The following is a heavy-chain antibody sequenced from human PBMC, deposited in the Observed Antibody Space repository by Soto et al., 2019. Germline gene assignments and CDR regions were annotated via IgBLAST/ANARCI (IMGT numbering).Heavy chain of an antibody. CDR2: VKSKTDGGTT. D-gene: IGHD3-22*01. CDR1: GFTFSNAW. CDR3: TTDSYITSIIVRFDX. Sequence: PGGSLRLSCAASGFTFSNAWINWVRQTPGKGLEWVGRVKSKTDGGTTDFAAPVKGRFAISRDDSKNMVYLEMNSLKTEDTAIYYCTTDSYITSIIVRFDXWGHGTLVTVSS. V-gene: IGHV3-15*07. J-gene: IGHJ4*01.